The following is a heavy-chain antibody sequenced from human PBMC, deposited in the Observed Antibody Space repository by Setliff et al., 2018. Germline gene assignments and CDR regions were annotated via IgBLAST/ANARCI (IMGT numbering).Heavy chain of an antibody. J-gene: IGHJ6*03. D-gene: IGHD2-21*01. CDR1: GGSISSYY. V-gene: IGHV4-4*08. CDR3: ARLGTTIPTSGTWTYYYYYYMDV. CDR2: IYTSGST. Sequence: SETLSLTCTVSGGSISSYYWSWIRQPPGKGLEWIGYIYTSGSTNYNPSLKSRVTISVDTSKNQFSLKVSSVTAADTAVYYCARLGTTIPTSGTWTYYYYYYMDVWSKGTTVTVSS.